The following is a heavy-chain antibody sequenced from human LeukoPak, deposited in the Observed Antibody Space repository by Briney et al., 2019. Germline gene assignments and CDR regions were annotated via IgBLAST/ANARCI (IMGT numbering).Heavy chain of an antibody. Sequence: PGGSLRLSCAASGFTFSSYSMNWVRQAPGKGLEWVSSISSSSSYIYYADSVKGRFTISRDNAKNSLYLQMNSLRAEDTAVYYCARDSFRSGYIPTSYPIDYWGQGTLVTVSS. D-gene: IGHD3-22*01. V-gene: IGHV3-21*01. CDR2: ISSSSSYI. CDR1: GFTFSSYS. CDR3: ARDSFRSGYIPTSYPIDY. J-gene: IGHJ4*02.